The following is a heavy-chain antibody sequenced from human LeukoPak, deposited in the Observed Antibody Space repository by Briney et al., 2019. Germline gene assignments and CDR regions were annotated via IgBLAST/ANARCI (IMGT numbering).Heavy chain of an antibody. D-gene: IGHD3-3*01. J-gene: IGHJ6*02. CDR2: INHSGST. Sequence: KPSETLSLTCAVYGGSFSGYYWSWIRQPPGKGLEWIGEINHSGSTNYNPSLKSRVTISVDTSKNQFSLKLSSVTAADTAVYYCARVAHPLEGSYYYGMDVWGQGTTVTVSS. CDR1: GGSFSGYY. CDR3: ARVAHPLEGSYYYGMDV. V-gene: IGHV4-34*01.